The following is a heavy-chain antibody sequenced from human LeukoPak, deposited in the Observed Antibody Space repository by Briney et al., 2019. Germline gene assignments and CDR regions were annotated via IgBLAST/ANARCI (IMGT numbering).Heavy chain of an antibody. CDR3: ARELVGYCSGGSCYSMFDP. J-gene: IGHJ5*02. Sequence: GGSLRLSCVASGFTFTSYWMIWVRQAPGKGLEWVANIVKDGSEKYYYVDSVKGRFTISRDNAKNSLYLQMNSLRAEDTAVYYCARELVGYCSGGSCYSMFDPSGQGTLVTVSP. CDR1: GFTFTSYW. V-gene: IGHV3-7*01. D-gene: IGHD2-15*01. CDR2: IVKDGSEK.